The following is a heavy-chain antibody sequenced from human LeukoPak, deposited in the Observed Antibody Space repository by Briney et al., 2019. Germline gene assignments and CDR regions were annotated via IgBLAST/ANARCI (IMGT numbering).Heavy chain of an antibody. CDR2: INHSGST. D-gene: IGHD3-3*01. J-gene: IGHJ4*02. CDR1: GGSFSGYY. CDR3: ARGGPRPYDFWSGYYRGGLDY. Sequence: NPSETLSLTCAVYGGSFSGYYWSWIRQPPGKGLEWIGEINHSGSTNYNPSLKSRVTISVDTSKNQFSLKLSSVTAADTAVYYCARGGPRPYDFWSGYYRGGLDYWGQGTLVTVSS. V-gene: IGHV4-34*01.